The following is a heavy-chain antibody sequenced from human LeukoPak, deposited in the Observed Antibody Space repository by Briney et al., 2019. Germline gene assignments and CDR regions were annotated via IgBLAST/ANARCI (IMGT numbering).Heavy chain of an antibody. D-gene: IGHD4-17*01. CDR2: IYYSGST. CDR3: ARGGDYGDLDY. J-gene: IGHJ4*02. CDR1: GGSISSGGYY. Sequence: SQTLSLTCTVSGGSISSGGYYWSWIRELPGKDLEWIGYIYYSGSTYYNPSLKSRVTISVDTSKNQFSLKLSSVTAADTAVYYCARGGDYGDLDYWGQGTLVTVSS. V-gene: IGHV4-31*03.